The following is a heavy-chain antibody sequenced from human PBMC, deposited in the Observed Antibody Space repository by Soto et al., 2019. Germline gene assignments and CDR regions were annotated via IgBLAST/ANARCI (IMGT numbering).Heavy chain of an antibody. CDR1: GGSISSYY. V-gene: IGHV4-59*08. J-gene: IGHJ5*02. CDR3: ARHINWFDP. Sequence: TSETLSLTCTVSGGSISSYYWSWIRQPPGKGLEWIGYIYYSGSTNYNPSLKSRVTISVDTSKNQFSLKLSSVTAADTAVYYCARHINWFDPWGQGTLVTVSS. CDR2: IYYSGST.